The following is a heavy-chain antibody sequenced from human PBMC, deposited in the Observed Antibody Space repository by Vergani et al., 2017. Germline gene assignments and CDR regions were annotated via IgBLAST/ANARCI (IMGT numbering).Heavy chain of an antibody. J-gene: IGHJ4*02. CDR3: AGLGRGDLGSGASNY. V-gene: IGHV3-33*01. Sequence: QVQLVESGGGVVQPGRSLRLSCAASGFTFSSYGMHWVRQAPGKGLEWVAVIWYDGSNKYYADSVKGRFTISRDNSKNTLYLQMNSLRAEDPAVYYCAGLGRGDLGSGASNYWGQGTLVTVSS. CDR1: GFTFSSYG. D-gene: IGHD3-10*01. CDR2: IWYDGSNK.